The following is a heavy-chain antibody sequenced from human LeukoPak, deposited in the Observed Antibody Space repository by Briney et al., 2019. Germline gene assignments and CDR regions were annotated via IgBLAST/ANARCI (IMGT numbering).Heavy chain of an antibody. CDR2: IIPTLGLS. Sequence: SVKVSCKASGGTFTSYAITWVRQAPGQGLEWMGRIIPTLGLSNYAQKFQGRVTITADKSTSTAYMGLTSLRSDDTAVYYCARIPGYSSGYHFDYWGQGTLVTVSS. J-gene: IGHJ4*02. CDR3: ARIPGYSSGYHFDY. CDR1: GGTFTSYA. V-gene: IGHV1-69*04. D-gene: IGHD6-19*01.